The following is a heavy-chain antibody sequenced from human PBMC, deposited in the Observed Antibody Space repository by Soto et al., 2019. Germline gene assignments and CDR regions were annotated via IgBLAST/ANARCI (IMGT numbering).Heavy chain of an antibody. CDR2: IIPIFGTA. CDR1: GGTFSSYA. D-gene: IGHD6-13*01. V-gene: IGHV1-69*12. CDR3: ARTIAAAGTPYYYYGMDV. J-gene: IGHJ6*02. Sequence: QVQLVQSGAEVKKPGSSVKVSCKASGGTFSSYAISWVRQAPGQGLEWMGGIIPIFGTANYAQKFQGRVTITADDSTSTAYMELSSLRSEDTAVYYCARTIAAAGTPYYYYGMDVWGQGTTVTVSS.